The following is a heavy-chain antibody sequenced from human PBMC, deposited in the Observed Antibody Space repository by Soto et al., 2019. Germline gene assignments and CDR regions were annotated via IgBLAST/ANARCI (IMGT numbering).Heavy chain of an antibody. Sequence: QIQLAQSGAEVKKPGASVKVSCKASGYTFSIYGINWVRQAPGQGLEWMGWTRPNNGNTKYAQNLQGRVTMTTDTSTSTAYMELRSLRPDDTAVYYCVRDLDGSGSYYTDYWGQGTLVTVSS. CDR2: TRPNNGNT. CDR1: GYTFSIYG. D-gene: IGHD3-10*01. J-gene: IGHJ4*02. V-gene: IGHV1-18*01. CDR3: VRDLDGSGSYYTDY.